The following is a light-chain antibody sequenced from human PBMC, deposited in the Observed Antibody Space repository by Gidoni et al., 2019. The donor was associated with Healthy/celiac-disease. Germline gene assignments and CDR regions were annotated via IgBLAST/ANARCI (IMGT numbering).Light chain of an antibody. CDR2: CAS. CDR3: QQYNNWWT. Sequence: EIVLTQSPATLSVSPGERATLSCRASQSVSSNIAWYQQKPGQAPRLLIYCASTRATGIPARFSGSGSGTEFTLTISSLQSEDFAVYYCQQYNNWWTFGQXTKVEIK. CDR1: QSVSSN. V-gene: IGKV3-15*01. J-gene: IGKJ1*01.